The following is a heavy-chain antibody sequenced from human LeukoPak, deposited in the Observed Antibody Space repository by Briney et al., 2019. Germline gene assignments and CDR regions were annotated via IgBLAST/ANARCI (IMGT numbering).Heavy chain of an antibody. Sequence: SVKVSCKASGGTFSSYAISWVRQAPGQGLEGMGGIIPIFGTANYAQKFQGRVTITADKSTTTAYMELSSLRSEDTAVYYCAKDRGYQYYFDYWGQGTLVTVSS. CDR1: GGTFSSYA. D-gene: IGHD2-2*01. CDR2: IIPIFGTA. J-gene: IGHJ4*02. CDR3: AKDRGYQYYFDY. V-gene: IGHV1-69*06.